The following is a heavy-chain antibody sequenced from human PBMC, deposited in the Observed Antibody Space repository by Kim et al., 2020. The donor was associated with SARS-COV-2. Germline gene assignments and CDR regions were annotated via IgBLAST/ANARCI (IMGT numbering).Heavy chain of an antibody. V-gene: IGHV3-48*03. J-gene: IGHJ6*02. Sequence: GGSLRLSCAASGFTFSSYEMNWVRQAPGKGLEWVSYISSSGSTIYYADSVKGRFTISRDNAKNSLYLQMNSLRAEDTAVYYCARELLLWFGELSKVYYYGMDVWGQGTTVTVSS. D-gene: IGHD3-10*01. CDR1: GFTFSSYE. CDR2: ISSSGSTI. CDR3: ARELLLWFGELSKVYYYGMDV.